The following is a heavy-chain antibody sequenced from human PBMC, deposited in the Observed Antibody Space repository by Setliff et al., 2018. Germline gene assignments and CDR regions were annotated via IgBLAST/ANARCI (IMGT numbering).Heavy chain of an antibody. CDR1: GYTFEYFG. CDR3: SRLVRFCTTSTCQGASASEH. D-gene: IGHD2-8*01. V-gene: IGHV1-18*01. CDR2: IFPKTGNT. J-gene: IGHJ4*02. Sequence: ASVKVSCKASGYTFEYFGISWVRQAPGQGLEWMGWIFPKTGNTNYAHKLQGRVSMTTDTSTGTAYMELRSLRSDDTAVYYCSRLVRFCTTSTCQGASASEHWGQGTLVTVSS.